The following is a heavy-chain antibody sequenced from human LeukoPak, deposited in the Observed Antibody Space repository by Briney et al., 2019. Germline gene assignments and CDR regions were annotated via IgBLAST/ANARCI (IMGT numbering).Heavy chain of an antibody. J-gene: IGHJ6*03. Sequence: SETLCLTCAVHGGSFSGYYWSWIRQPPGKGLEWIGEINHSGSTNYNPSLKSRVTISVDTSKNQFSLKLSSVTAADTAVYYCARGPYYDILFRDWGSYYYYMDVWGKGTTVTVSS. CDR1: GGSFSGYY. CDR3: ARGPYYDILFRDWGSYYYYMDV. CDR2: INHSGST. V-gene: IGHV4-34*01. D-gene: IGHD3-9*01.